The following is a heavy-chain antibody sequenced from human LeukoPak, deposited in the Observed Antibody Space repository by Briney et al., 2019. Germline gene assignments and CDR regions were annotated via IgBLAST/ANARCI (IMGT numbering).Heavy chain of an antibody. Sequence: ASVKVSCKASGYTFTGYYMHWVRQAPGQGLEWMGWINPNSGGTNYAQKFQGWVTMTRDTSISTAYMELSRLRSDDTAVYYCARDKGIRFLEWVGLYYYYGMDVWGQGTTVTVSS. CDR3: ARDKGIRFLEWVGLYYYYGMDV. CDR2: INPNSGGT. D-gene: IGHD3-3*01. J-gene: IGHJ6*02. CDR1: GYTFTGYY. V-gene: IGHV1-2*04.